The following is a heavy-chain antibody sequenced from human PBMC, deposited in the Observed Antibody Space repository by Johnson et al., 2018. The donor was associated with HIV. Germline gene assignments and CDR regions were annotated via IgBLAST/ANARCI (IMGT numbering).Heavy chain of an antibody. D-gene: IGHD2-15*01. V-gene: IGHV3-15*01. Sequence: VQLVESGGGLVKPGGSLRLSCAASGFTFSNAWMSWVRQAPGKGLEWVGRIKSKTDGGTTDYAAPVKGRFTISRDDSKNTLYLQMNSLRAEDTAVYYCARDRAWGDNVVVAAYGAFDIWGQGTMVTVSS. CDR2: IKSKTDGGTT. CDR3: ARDRAWGDNVVVAAYGAFDI. J-gene: IGHJ3*02. CDR1: GFTFSNAW.